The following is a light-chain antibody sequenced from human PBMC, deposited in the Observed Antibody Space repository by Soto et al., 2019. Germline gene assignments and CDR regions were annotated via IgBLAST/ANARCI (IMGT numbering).Light chain of an antibody. J-gene: IGKJ1*01. CDR3: QQYDGYSPKT. CDR1: QSISNW. CDR2: DAS. Sequence: DIQMTQSPSTLSASVGDRVTITCRASQSISNWLAWYQHKPGKAPNLLLYDASNLESGVPSTFSGSGSGTEFTLTISSLQPDDFATYYCQQYDGYSPKTFGQGTKVEIK. V-gene: IGKV1-5*01.